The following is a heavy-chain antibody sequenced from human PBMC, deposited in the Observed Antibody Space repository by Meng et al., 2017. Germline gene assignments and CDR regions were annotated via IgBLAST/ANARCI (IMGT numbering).Heavy chain of an antibody. J-gene: IGHJ6*02. CDR3: ARVKTYYYDSSGYYGPYYYGMDV. D-gene: IGHD3-22*01. Sequence: ASVKVSCKASGYTFTSYDINWVRQATGQGLEWMGWMNPNSGNTGYAQKFQGRVTITRNTSISTAYMELSSLRSEDTAVYYCARVKTYYYDSSGYYGPYYYGMDVWGQGTTVTVSS. CDR1: GYTFTSYD. CDR2: MNPNSGNT. V-gene: IGHV1-8*03.